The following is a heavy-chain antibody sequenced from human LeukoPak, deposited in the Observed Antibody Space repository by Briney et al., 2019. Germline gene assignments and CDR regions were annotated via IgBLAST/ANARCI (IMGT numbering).Heavy chain of an antibody. CDR1: GFTFYDYA. CDR2: ISWNSGNI. V-gene: IGHV3-9*01. J-gene: IGHJ6*01. CDR3: AKGPPLRDSGMDV. Sequence: GGSLRLSCAASGFTFYDYAMHGVRQPPGKGLEWVSGISWNSGNIGYAGSVKGRFTISRDNAKNSLYLQMNSLRAADTGLYYCAKGPPLRDSGMDVWGQGTTVTVSS.